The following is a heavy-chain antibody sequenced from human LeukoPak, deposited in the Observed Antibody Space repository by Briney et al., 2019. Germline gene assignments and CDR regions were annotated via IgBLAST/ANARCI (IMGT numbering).Heavy chain of an antibody. CDR1: GFTFSAFP. V-gene: IGHV3-23*01. J-gene: IGHJ4*02. CDR2: ISGSGDST. Sequence: GGSLRLSCATSGFTFSAFPVTWVRQAPGKGLEWVSAISGSGDSTYYANSVEGRFTISRDNSKNTLYLQMNSPRVEDTAVYYCAKDRGYWGQGTLVTVSP. CDR3: AKDRGY.